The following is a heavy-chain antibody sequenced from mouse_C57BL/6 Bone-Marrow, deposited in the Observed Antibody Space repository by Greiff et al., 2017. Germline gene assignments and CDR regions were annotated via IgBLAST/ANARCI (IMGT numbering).Heavy chain of an antibody. V-gene: IGHV5-4*01. D-gene: IGHD3-2*02. CDR1: GFTFSSYA. CDR2: ISDGGSYT. J-gene: IGHJ4*01. Sequence: EVKVVESGGGLVKPGGSLKLSCAASGFTFSSYAMSWVRQTPEKRLEWVATISDGGSYTYYPDNVKGRFTISRDNAKNNLYLQMSHLKSEDTAMYYCAREEPAEGYAMDYWGQGTSVTVSS. CDR3: AREEPAEGYAMDY.